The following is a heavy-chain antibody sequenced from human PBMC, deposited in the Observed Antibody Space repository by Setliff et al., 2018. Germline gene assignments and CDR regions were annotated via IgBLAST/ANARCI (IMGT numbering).Heavy chain of an antibody. CDR3: ARGWAALGIIGY. D-gene: IGHD7-27*01. CDR2: MNPNSGNT. CDR1: GYTFTGYY. J-gene: IGHJ4*02. Sequence: ASVKVSCKASGYTFTGYYIHWVRQAPGQGLEWMGWMNPNSGNTGYAQKFQGRVTMTRNTSISTAYMELSSLRSEDTAVYYCARGWAALGIIGYWGQGTLVTVSS. V-gene: IGHV1-8*02.